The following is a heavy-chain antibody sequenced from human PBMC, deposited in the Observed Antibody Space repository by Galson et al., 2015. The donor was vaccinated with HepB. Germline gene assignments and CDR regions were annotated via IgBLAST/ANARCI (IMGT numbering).Heavy chain of an antibody. CDR2: INTNTGNP. J-gene: IGHJ6*02. V-gene: IGHV7-4-1*02. D-gene: IGHD2-15*01. CDR1: GYTFTSYA. Sequence: SVKVSCKASGYTFTSYAMNWVRQAPGQGLEWMGWINTNTGNPTYAQGFTGRFVFSLDTSVSTAYLQISSLKAEDTAVYYCARDIVVVVAATEYYYYGMDVWGQGTTVTVSS. CDR3: ARDIVVVVAATEYYYYGMDV.